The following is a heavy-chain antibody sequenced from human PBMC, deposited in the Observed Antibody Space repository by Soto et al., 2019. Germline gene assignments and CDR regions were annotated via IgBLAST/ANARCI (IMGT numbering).Heavy chain of an antibody. CDR2: IYFAGTT. CDR3: ARLGAYFQALDS. Sequence: QVQLQESGPGLVKPSETLSLTCSVSGGSLSPNYWSWIRQPPGKGLEWIGYIYFAGTTTYNPSLKSRVTISLDASKNQFSLRVTSVTAADTGVYYCARLGAYFQALDSWGQGTLVTVSS. D-gene: IGHD3-16*01. V-gene: IGHV4-59*08. CDR1: GGSLSPNY. J-gene: IGHJ4*02.